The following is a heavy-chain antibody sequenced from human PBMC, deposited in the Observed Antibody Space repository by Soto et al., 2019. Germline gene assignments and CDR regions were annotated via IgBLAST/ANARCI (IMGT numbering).Heavy chain of an antibody. Sequence: LRLSCAASGFTFSSYDMHWVRQATGKGLEWVSAIGTAGDTDYPGSVKGRFTISRENAKNSLYLQMNSLKAGDTAVYYCARSRRRYRSGCHYYYYGMDVWGQGTTGTAP. CDR3: ARSRRRYRSGCHYYYYGMDV. D-gene: IGHD6-19*01. CDR2: IGTAGDT. J-gene: IGHJ6*02. CDR1: GFTFSSYD. V-gene: IGHV3-13*01.